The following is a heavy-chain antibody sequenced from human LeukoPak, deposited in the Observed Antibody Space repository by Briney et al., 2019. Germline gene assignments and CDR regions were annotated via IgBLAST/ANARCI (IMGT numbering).Heavy chain of an antibody. Sequence: SETLSLTCSVSGGSISNYYWSWIRQPAAKGLECIGRIYSSGSTDYNPSLKSRVTMSVDTSKNQFSLKLSSVTAADSAVYYCARVACSGGSCYHFDYWGQGTLVTVSS. CDR3: ARVACSGGSCYHFDY. CDR2: IYSSGST. D-gene: IGHD2-15*01. J-gene: IGHJ4*02. CDR1: GGSISNYY. V-gene: IGHV4-4*07.